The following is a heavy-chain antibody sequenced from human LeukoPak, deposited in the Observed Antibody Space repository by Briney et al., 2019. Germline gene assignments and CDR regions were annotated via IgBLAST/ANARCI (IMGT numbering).Heavy chain of an antibody. CDR2: IRYDGSNK. J-gene: IGHJ4*02. V-gene: IGHV3-30*02. Sequence: PGGPLRLSCAASGFTFSSYWMHWVRQAPGKGLEWVAFIRYDGSNKYYADSVKGRFTISRDNSKNTLYLQMNSLRAEDTAVYYCAKEGIVATISYFDYWGQGTLVTVSS. CDR1: GFTFSSYW. CDR3: AKEGIVATISYFDY. D-gene: IGHD5-12*01.